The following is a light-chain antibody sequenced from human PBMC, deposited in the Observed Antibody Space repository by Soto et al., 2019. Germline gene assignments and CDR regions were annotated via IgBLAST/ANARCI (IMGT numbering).Light chain of an antibody. CDR1: SSDVGRYNY. Sequence: QSALTQPASVSGSPGQSITISCTGTSSDVGRYNYDSWYQHHPGKAPRLMIYDVSNRPSGVSNRFSGSKSGNTASLTISGLQAEDEADYYCSSYTTSTAYVFGTGTKLTVL. J-gene: IGLJ1*01. CDR3: SSYTTSTAYV. V-gene: IGLV2-14*01. CDR2: DVS.